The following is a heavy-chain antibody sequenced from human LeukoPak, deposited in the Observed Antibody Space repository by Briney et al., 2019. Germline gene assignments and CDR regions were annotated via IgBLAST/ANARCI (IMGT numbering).Heavy chain of an antibody. CDR1: GGSISGYY. Sequence: SETLSLTCAVSGGSISGYYWSWIRQPPGKGLEWIGYIYYSGSTNYNPSLKSRVTISVDTSKNQFSLKLSSVTAADTAVYYCARGGYDILTGNFDYWGQGTLVTVSS. J-gene: IGHJ4*02. CDR3: ARGGYDILTGNFDY. D-gene: IGHD3-9*01. V-gene: IGHV4-59*01. CDR2: IYYSGST.